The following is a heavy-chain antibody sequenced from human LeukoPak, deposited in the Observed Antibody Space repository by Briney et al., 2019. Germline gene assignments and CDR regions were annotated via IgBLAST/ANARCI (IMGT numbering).Heavy chain of an antibody. CDR3: AELGITMIGGV. Sequence: ASVKVSCKASGYTFTSYDINWVRQATGQGLEWMGWMNPSSGNTGYAQKFQGRVTMTRNTSISTAYMELNSLRAEDTAVYYCAELGITMIGGVWGKGTTVTISS. CDR2: MNPSSGNT. CDR1: GYTFTSYD. V-gene: IGHV1-8*01. D-gene: IGHD3-10*02. J-gene: IGHJ6*04.